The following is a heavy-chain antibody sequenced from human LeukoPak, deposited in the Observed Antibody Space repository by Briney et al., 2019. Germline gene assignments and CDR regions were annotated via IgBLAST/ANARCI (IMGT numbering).Heavy chain of an antibody. D-gene: IGHD3-10*01. V-gene: IGHV1-3*01. Sequence: ASVKVSCKASGYTFTSYAMHWVRQAPGQRLEWMGWINAGNGNTKYSQKFQGRVTITRDTSASTAYMELSSLRSEDTAVYYCARDRRSLYGSGSYYHDPDAFDIWGQGTMVTVSS. CDR1: GYTFTSYA. CDR2: INAGNGNT. J-gene: IGHJ3*02. CDR3: ARDRRSLYGSGSYYHDPDAFDI.